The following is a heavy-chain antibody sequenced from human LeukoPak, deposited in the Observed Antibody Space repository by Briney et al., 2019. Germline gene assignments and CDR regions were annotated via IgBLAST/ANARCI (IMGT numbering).Heavy chain of an antibody. CDR1: GFTFDDYG. V-gene: IGHV3-9*03. CDR3: AKANYYDSSGYYPGGAFDI. Sequence: GGSLRLSCAASGFTFDDYGMSWVRQAPGKGLEWVSGISWNSGSIGYADSVKGRFTISRDNAKNSLYLQMNSLRAEDMALYYCAKANYYDSSGYYPGGAFDIWGQGTMVTVSS. D-gene: IGHD3-22*01. CDR2: ISWNSGSI. J-gene: IGHJ3*02.